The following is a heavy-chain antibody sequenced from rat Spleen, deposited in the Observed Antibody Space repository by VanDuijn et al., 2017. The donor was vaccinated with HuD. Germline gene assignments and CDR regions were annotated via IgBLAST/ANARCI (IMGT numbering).Heavy chain of an antibody. J-gene: IGHJ3*01. D-gene: IGHD1-1*01. CDR1: GFTFSNYD. Sequence: EVQLVESGGDLVQPGRSLKLSCAASGFTFSNYDMAWVRQAPTKGLEWVASISPSGGSTYYRDSVKGRFTISRDNAKNTLFLQMDSLRSEDTASYYCVRHGYTRYYFDYWGQGTLVTVSS. CDR3: VRHGYTRYYFDY. V-gene: IGHV5S13*01. CDR2: ISPSGGST.